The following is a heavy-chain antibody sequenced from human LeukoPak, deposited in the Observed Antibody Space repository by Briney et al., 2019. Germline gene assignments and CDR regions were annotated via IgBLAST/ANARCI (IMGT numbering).Heavy chain of an antibody. D-gene: IGHD4-23*01. V-gene: IGHV3-30*02. CDR1: GFTFNNFG. CDR3: ARDLHGGYSSDY. J-gene: IGHJ4*02. CDR2: MGYEGIRK. Sequence: GGSLRLSCAASGFTFNNFGMHWVRQAPGKGLEWVAFMGYEGIRKYYADSVKGRFTISKDNSKATLYLQMNSLRPEDTAVYYCARDLHGGYSSDYWGQGTLVTVSS.